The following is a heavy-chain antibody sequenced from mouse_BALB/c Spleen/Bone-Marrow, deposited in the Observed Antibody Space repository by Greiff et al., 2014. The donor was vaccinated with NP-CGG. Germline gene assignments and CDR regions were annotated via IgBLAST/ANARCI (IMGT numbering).Heavy chain of an antibody. CDR1: GFTFSDYY. CDR3: ARHLYGNYGAMDY. D-gene: IGHD2-1*01. J-gene: IGHJ4*01. Sequence: EVQLVESGGGLVLPGGSLKLSCATSGFTFSDYYMYWVRQTPEKRLEWVAYISDGGGSTYYPDTVKGRFTISRDNAKNTLYLQMSRLKSEDTAMYYCARHLYGNYGAMDYWGQGTSVTVSS. V-gene: IGHV5-12*02. CDR2: ISDGGGST.